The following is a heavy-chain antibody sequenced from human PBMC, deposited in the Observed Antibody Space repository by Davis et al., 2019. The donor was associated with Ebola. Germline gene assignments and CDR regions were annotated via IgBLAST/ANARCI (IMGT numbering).Heavy chain of an antibody. CDR3: ARDFPYMVRGVIHTYYYYGMDV. CDR2: ISYDGSNK. Sequence: GESLKISCAASGFTFSSYAMHWVRQAPGKGLEWVAVISYDGSNKYYADSVKGRFTISRDNSKNTLYLQMNSLRAEDTALYYCARDFPYMVRGVIHTYYYYGMDVWGQGTTVTVSS. V-gene: IGHV3-30-3*01. J-gene: IGHJ6*02. D-gene: IGHD3-10*01. CDR1: GFTFSSYA.